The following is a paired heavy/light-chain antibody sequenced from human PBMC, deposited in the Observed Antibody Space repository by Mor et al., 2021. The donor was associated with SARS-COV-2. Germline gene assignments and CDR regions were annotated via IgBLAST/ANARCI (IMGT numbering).Heavy chain of an antibody. D-gene: IGHD1-26*01. J-gene: IGHJ4*02. V-gene: IGHV3-20*04. CDR1: GFSFDDYT. Sequence: EVQLVESGGGVVRPGGSLRLSCAASGFSFDDYTMNWVRQAPGKGLEWVSGINWNGGDVGYADSVKGRFTISRDNAKNSLYLQMNSLTADDTALYYCARVMVGATFDYWGQGTLVTVSS. CDR3: ARVMVGATFDY. CDR2: INWNGGDV.
Light chain of an antibody. CDR1: QSVLYSSNSKNY. V-gene: IGKV4-1*01. J-gene: IGKJ1*01. CDR3: QQYYRSPWT. Sequence: DIVMTQSPDSLAVSLGARATINCKSSQSVLYSSNSKNYLAWYQQKPGQPPKLLIYWASIRESGVPDRFSGSGSGTDFTLTISGLQAEDVAVYYCQQYYRSPWTFGQGTKVEI. CDR2: WAS.